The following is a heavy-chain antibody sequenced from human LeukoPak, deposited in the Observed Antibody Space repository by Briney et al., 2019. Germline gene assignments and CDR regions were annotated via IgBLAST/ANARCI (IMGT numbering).Heavy chain of an antibody. D-gene: IGHD2-15*01. CDR1: GFTFSNCA. V-gene: IGHV3-23*01. Sequence: GGSLRLSCVASGFTFSNCAMSWVRQGPGKGLEWVSTLSSSASTTYYADSVKGRFTISRDTSKNTLYLQMDSLTAEDTAVYYCVKRASATSCSGGRCALDCWGQGTLVTVSS. CDR2: LSSSASTT. J-gene: IGHJ4*02. CDR3: VKRASATSCSGGRCALDC.